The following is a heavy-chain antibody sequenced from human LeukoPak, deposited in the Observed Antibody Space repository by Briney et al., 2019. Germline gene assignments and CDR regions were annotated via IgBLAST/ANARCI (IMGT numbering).Heavy chain of an antibody. D-gene: IGHD6-6*01. CDR3: ARVGLRIAARPLDY. Sequence: ASVKVSCKASGYTFTSYAMNWVRQAPGQGLEWMGSINTNTGNPTYAQGFTGRFVFSLDTSVSTAYLQISSLKAEDTAVYYCARVGLRIAARPLDYWGQGTLVTVSS. CDR2: INTNTGNP. V-gene: IGHV7-4-1*02. CDR1: GYTFTSYA. J-gene: IGHJ4*02.